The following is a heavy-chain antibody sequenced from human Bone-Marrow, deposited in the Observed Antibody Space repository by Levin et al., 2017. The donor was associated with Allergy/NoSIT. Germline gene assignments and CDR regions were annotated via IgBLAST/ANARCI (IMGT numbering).Heavy chain of an antibody. D-gene: IGHD6-19*01. CDR1: GFTFDDYA. J-gene: IGHJ4*02. CDR3: AKDGGAGTIDY. V-gene: IGHV3-43D*04. Sequence: ASVKVSCAASGFTFDDYAMHWVRQAPGKGLEWVSLISWDGGSTYYADSVKGRFTISRDNSKNSLYLQMNSLRAEDTALYYCAKDGGAGTIDYWGQGTLVTVSS. CDR2: ISWDGGST.